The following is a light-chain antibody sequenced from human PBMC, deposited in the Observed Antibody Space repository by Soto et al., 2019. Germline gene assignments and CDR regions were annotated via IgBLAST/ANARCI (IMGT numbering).Light chain of an antibody. J-gene: IGKJ1*01. CDR2: RAS. CDR1: QSVSSSY. CDR3: QQRSNWPT. V-gene: IGKV3D-20*02. Sequence: EIVLTQYRGTLSLSPGERATLSCRASQSVSSSYLAWYQQKPGQAPRVLIYRASIRATGIPARFSGSGSGTDFTLTISSLEPEDFAVYYCQQRSNWPTFGQGTKVDIK.